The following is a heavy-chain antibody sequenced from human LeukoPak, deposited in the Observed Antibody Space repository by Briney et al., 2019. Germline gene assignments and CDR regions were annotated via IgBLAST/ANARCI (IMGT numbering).Heavy chain of an antibody. D-gene: IGHD6-6*01. CDR1: RFTFSSHN. V-gene: IGHV3-21*01. Sequence: GGSLRLSCAASRFTFSSHNMKWVRQAAGKGLGWVSSISTRGSYIYYADSVKGRFTISRDNAKNSLYLQMNSLRAEDTAVYYCARDPRIAARRDAFDIWGQGTMVTVSS. J-gene: IGHJ3*02. CDR3: ARDPRIAARRDAFDI. CDR2: ISTRGSYI.